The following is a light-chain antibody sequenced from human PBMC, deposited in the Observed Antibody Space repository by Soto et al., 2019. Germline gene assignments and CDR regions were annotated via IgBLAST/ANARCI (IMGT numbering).Light chain of an antibody. CDR1: SGHSSYA. CDR3: QTWGTGFWM. J-gene: IGLJ3*02. CDR2: LNSDGSH. V-gene: IGLV4-69*01. Sequence: QSVLTQSPSASASQGASVKLTCTLSSGHSSYAIAWHQQQPEKGPRYLMKLNSDGSHSKGDGIPDRFSGSSSWAERYLTISILQSEDEADYYCQTWGTGFWMFGGGTKLTVL.